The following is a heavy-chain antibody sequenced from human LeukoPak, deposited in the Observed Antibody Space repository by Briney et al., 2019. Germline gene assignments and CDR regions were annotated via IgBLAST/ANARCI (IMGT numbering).Heavy chain of an antibody. CDR1: GGSFIGYD. D-gene: IGHD3-10*01. J-gene: IGHJ5*02. V-gene: IGHV4-34*01. Sequence: SETLSLTCAVYGGSFIGYDWTWIRQPPGKGLEWIGEINHSGGTNYNPSLKSRVTISVDTSKNQFSLKLSSVTAADTAVYYCASLARGSNWFDPWGQGTLVTVSS. CDR3: ASLARGSNWFDP. CDR2: INHSGGT.